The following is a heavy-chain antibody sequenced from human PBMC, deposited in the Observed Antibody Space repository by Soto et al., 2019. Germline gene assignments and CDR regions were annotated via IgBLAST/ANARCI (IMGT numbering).Heavy chain of an antibody. CDR2: IGAGGAGP. D-gene: IGHD3-10*01. CDR1: GFTFSTYA. Sequence: EVQLLESGGGLVQPGGSLRLSCAASGFTFSTYAMSWVRQAPGKGLEWVSAIGAGGAGPYYADSVKRRFTNSRDNSKNTLHLQINILRAEDTAVYYCALRMTGSYFDYWGQGSLVSVAT. J-gene: IGHJ4*02. V-gene: IGHV3-23*01. CDR3: ALRMTGSYFDY.